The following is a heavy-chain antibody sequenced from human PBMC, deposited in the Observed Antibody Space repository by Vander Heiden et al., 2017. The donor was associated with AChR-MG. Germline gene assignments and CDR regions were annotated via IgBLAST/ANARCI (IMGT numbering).Heavy chain of an antibody. CDR1: CGPICSSSYY. J-gene: IGHJ4*02. CDR3: ARHRGGGWLSTHGTNVDY. Sequence: QLQLPESVPGLVKPSETLSLTCTVSCGPICSSSYYWGWIRQPPGKGLKWIGSIYYSGSTSYNPSLKSRVTISVDTSKNQFSLKLSSVTAADTALYYCARHRGGGWLSTHGTNVDYWGQGTLVTVSS. CDR2: IYYSGST. D-gene: IGHD3-22*01. V-gene: IGHV4-39*01.